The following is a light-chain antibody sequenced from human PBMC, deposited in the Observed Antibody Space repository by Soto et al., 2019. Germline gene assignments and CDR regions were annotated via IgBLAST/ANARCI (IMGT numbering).Light chain of an antibody. J-gene: IGKJ5*01. CDR2: GAS. CDR3: QQYGSSLSIT. V-gene: IGKV3-20*01. Sequence: EIVLTQSPGTLSLSPGERVTLSCRASQSVSSSYLAWYQQKPGQAPRLLIYGASGRATGISDRFSGSGSGTDFTLTISRLEPEDFAVYYCQQYGSSLSITFGQGTRLE. CDR1: QSVSSSY.